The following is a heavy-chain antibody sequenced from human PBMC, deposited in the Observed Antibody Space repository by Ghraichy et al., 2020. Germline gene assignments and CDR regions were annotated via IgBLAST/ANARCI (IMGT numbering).Heavy chain of an antibody. V-gene: IGHV4-39*01. Sequence: LSLTCTVSGGSISSSSYYWGWIRQPPGKGLEWIGSIYYSGSTYYNPSLKSRVTISVDTSKNQFSLKLSSVTAADTAVYYCARHVTGVNWNLLPFDYWGQGTLVTVSS. J-gene: IGHJ4*02. CDR3: ARHVTGVNWNLLPFDY. CDR2: IYYSGST. D-gene: IGHD1-7*01. CDR1: GGSISSSSYY.